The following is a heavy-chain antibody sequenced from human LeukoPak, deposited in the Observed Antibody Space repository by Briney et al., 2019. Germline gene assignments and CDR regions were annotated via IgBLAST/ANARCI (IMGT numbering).Heavy chain of an antibody. CDR1: GGSFSGYY. Sequence: PSETLSLTCAVYGGSFSGYYWSWIRQPPGKGLEWIGEINHSGSTNYNPSLKSRVTISVDTSKNQFSLELSSVTAADTAVYYCASERLGFRGGTEFDYWGQGTLVTVSS. CDR3: ASERLGFRGGTEFDY. CDR2: INHSGST. V-gene: IGHV4-34*01. D-gene: IGHD6-25*01. J-gene: IGHJ4*02.